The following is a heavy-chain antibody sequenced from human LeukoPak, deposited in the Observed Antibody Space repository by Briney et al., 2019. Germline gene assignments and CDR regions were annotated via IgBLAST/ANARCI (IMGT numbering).Heavy chain of an antibody. V-gene: IGHV3-7*01. CDR2: TKPDGSQK. CDR1: GFSLSNSW. CDR3: ARDRGYTSFDF. D-gene: IGHD5-18*01. J-gene: IGHJ4*02. Sequence: PGGSLRLSCAAYGFSLSNSWMNWLRQAPGKGLEWVASTKPDGSQKYYVDSVKGRFFVSRDNVKDSLYLQMDSLRADDTAVYYCARDRGYTSFDFWGQGTLVAVSS.